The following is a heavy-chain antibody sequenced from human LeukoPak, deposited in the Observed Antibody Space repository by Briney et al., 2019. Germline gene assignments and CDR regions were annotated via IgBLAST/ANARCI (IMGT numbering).Heavy chain of an antibody. Sequence: KTSETLSLTCTVSGGSISSSSYYWGWIRQPPGKGLEWIGSIYYSGSTYYNPSLKSRVTISVDTSKNQFSLKLSSVTAADTAVYYCARTYYDSSGYYAYWGQGTLVTVSS. D-gene: IGHD3-22*01. CDR2: IYYSGST. V-gene: IGHV4-39*07. CDR3: ARTYYDSSGYYAY. J-gene: IGHJ4*02. CDR1: GGSISSSSYY.